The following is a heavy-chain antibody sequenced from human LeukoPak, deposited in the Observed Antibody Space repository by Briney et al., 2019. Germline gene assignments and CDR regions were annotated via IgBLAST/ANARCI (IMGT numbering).Heavy chain of an antibody. Sequence: PGGSLRLSCAASGFTFNSYGMHWVRQAPGKGLEWVAFIRYDGNKKYYADSVKGRFTISRDNSKNTLYLQMNSLRVEDTAVYYCAKYRNPDDYGDYVSFSPHAFDIWGQGTMVTVSS. D-gene: IGHD4-17*01. CDR2: IRYDGNKK. J-gene: IGHJ3*02. CDR1: GFTFNSYG. CDR3: AKYRNPDDYGDYVSFSPHAFDI. V-gene: IGHV3-30*02.